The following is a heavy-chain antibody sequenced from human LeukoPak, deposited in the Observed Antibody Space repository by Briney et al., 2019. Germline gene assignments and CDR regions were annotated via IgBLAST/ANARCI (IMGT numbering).Heavy chain of an antibody. Sequence: GGSLRLSCAASGFTFSSYAMSWVRHAPGKGLEWVSAISGSGGSTYYADSVKGPFTISRDNSKNTLYLHKNSLRAEDTAVYSSATYDFWSGYSYFAYWGQGTLVTVSS. D-gene: IGHD3-3*01. J-gene: IGHJ4*02. CDR2: ISGSGGST. V-gene: IGHV3-23*01. CDR3: ATYDFWSGYSYFAY. CDR1: GFTFSSYA.